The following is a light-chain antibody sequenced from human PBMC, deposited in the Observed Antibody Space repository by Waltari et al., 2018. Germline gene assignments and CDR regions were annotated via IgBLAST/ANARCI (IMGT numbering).Light chain of an antibody. Sequence: QSILTQPTSVSGAPGQRVTISCTGSSSNIGAGHDVHWYQAFPGTAPKLLIYGNNNRPSGVPDRLAGSKSGSSASLAINGLQAEDEADYYDQSCDSNVRGGVVFGGGTKVTVL. V-gene: IGLV1-40*01. CDR2: GNN. CDR3: QSCDSNVRGGVV. J-gene: IGLJ3*02. CDR1: SSNIGAGHD.